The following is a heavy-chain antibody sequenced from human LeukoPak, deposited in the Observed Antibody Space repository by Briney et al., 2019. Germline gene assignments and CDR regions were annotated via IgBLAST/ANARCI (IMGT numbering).Heavy chain of an antibody. Sequence: GGSLRLSCAASGFTFSSYWMSWVRQAPGKGLEWVAKMKGSEEYYADSVKGRFTISRDNARNSLYLQMNSLRAEDTAVYYCARDGLPFDSWGQGTLVTVSS. J-gene: IGHJ4*02. D-gene: IGHD3/OR15-3a*01. CDR2: MKGSEE. V-gene: IGHV3-7*01. CDR3: ARDGLPFDS. CDR1: GFTFSSYW.